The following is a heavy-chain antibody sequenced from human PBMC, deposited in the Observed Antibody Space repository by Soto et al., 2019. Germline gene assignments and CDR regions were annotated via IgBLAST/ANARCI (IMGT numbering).Heavy chain of an antibody. CDR2: IFPSDSDT. CDR3: ARKDKSGYFNWFDT. CDR1: GYRFTSYW. J-gene: IGHJ5*02. V-gene: IGHV5-51*01. D-gene: IGHD3-22*01. Sequence: GESLKISCRTSGYRFTSYWIAWVRQMPGKGLESMGIIFPSDSDTRYSPSFQGQVTISADRSTSTVFLQWASLKASDTAVYFCARKDKSGYFNWFDTWGQGTLVTVSS.